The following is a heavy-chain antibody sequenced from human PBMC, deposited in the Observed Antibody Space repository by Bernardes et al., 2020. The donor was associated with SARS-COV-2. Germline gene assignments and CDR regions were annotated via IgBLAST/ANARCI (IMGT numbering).Heavy chain of an antibody. CDR2: IAGYAGSA. CDR3: AEDSGGRKYFHS. J-gene: IGHJ4*02. CDR1: GFTFISYA. D-gene: IGHD3-10*01. V-gene: IGHV3-23*01. Sequence: GGSLRLSCEASGFTFISYAMNWVRQAPGKGLEWVSTIAGYAGSAYYADSVKGRFTISRDNSKNTLYLQMDSLRAEDTAIYYCAEDSGGRKYFHSWGQGTLVTVSS.